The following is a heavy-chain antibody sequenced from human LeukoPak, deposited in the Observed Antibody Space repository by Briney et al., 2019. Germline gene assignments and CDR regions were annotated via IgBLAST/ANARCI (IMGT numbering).Heavy chain of an antibody. Sequence: GRSLRLSCAASGLRLSYHDMHWVRRPPGKGLEFVSSIGAAGAHTIYADSVKGRFTISRDNFQSTMYLQMDGLRPEDSAVYYCARELAGTKTGGFDIWGQGTVVTVSS. CDR1: GLRLSYHD. CDR2: IGAAGAHT. D-gene: IGHD1-1*01. J-gene: IGHJ3*02. CDR3: ARELAGTKTGGFDI. V-gene: IGHV3-64*02.